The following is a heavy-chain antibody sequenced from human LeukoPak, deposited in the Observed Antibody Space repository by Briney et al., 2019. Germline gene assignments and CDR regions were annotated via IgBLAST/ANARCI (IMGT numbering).Heavy chain of an antibody. V-gene: IGHV3-48*03. J-gene: IGHJ4*02. D-gene: IGHD3-10*01. Sequence: GGSLRLSCAASGFTFSSFEMHWVRQAPGKGLDWLSYISSTGSTIYYADSVKGRFTVSRDNAKNSLYLRMNSLRAEDTAVYYCARCYYGSGTSTFDYWGQGTLVTVSS. CDR3: ARCYYGSGTSTFDY. CDR1: GFTFSSFE. CDR2: ISSTGSTI.